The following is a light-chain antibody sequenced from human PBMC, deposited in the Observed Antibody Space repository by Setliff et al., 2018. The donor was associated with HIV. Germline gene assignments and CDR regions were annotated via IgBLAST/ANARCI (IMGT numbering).Light chain of an antibody. V-gene: IGLV1-47*01. CDR2: RSN. Sequence: SVLTQPPSASGTPGQRVPVSCSGRSSNIGRNYVYWYQQLPGTAPKLLISRSNQRPSGVPDRFSGSKSGTSASLAISGLRSEDEADYYCAAWDDSLSGYVFGTGTKVTVL. CDR3: AAWDDSLSGYV. J-gene: IGLJ1*01. CDR1: SSNIGRNY.